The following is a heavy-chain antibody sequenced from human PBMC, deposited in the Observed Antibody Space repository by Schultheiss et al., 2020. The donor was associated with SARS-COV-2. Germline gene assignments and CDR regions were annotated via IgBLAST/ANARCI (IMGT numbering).Heavy chain of an antibody. Sequence: GGSLRLSCAASGFTFSNAWMNWVRQAPGKGLEWVGRIKSKTDGGTTDYAAPVKGRFTISRDDSKNTLYLQMNSLKTEDTAVYYCTTIDYGYYYYYYGMDVWGQGTTVTVSS. V-gene: IGHV3-15*07. CDR3: TTIDYGYYYYYYGMDV. J-gene: IGHJ6*02. D-gene: IGHD4-17*01. CDR2: IKSKTDGGTT. CDR1: GFTFSNAW.